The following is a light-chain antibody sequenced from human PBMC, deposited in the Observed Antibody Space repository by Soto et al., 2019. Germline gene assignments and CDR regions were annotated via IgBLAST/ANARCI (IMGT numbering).Light chain of an antibody. J-gene: IGLJ3*02. Sequence: QSVLTQPPSVSAAPGQKVTISCSGSTSNIGNNYVSWYQQLPGTAPKLLIYESNKRPSGIPDRFSGSKSGTSATLGITGLQTRDEADYYCGAWDSSLSAGVFGGGTQLTVL. CDR3: GAWDSSLSAGV. V-gene: IGLV1-51*02. CDR1: TSNIGNNY. CDR2: ESN.